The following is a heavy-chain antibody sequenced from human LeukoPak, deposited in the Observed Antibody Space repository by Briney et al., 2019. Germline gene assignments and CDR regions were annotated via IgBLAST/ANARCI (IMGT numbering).Heavy chain of an antibody. J-gene: IGHJ4*02. CDR3: ARSHSVCTSFDY. CDR1: GGSISSYY. V-gene: IGHV4-59*01. D-gene: IGHD2-2*01. Sequence: PSETLSLTYTVSGGSISSYYCSWIRQPPGKGLEWIGYIYYSGSTNYNPSLKSRVTISVDTSKNQFSLKLTSVTAADTAVYYCARSHSVCTSFDYWGQGTLVTASS. CDR2: IYYSGST.